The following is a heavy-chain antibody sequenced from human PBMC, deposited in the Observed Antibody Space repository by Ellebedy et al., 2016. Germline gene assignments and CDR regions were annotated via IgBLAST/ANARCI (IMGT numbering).Heavy chain of an antibody. V-gene: IGHV4-59*12. CDR3: ARGPGLHPYYFPTYYYYGMDV. CDR1: GGDIRSYY. J-gene: IGHJ6*02. Sequence: SETLSLTCTVSGGDIRSYYWSWIRQPPGKRLEWIGYVYYSGGTNYNPSLKSRVTISVDTSKNQFSLKLSSVTAADTAVYYCARGPGLHPYYFPTYYYYGMDVWGQGTTVTVSS. CDR2: VYYSGGT. D-gene: IGHD2/OR15-2a*01.